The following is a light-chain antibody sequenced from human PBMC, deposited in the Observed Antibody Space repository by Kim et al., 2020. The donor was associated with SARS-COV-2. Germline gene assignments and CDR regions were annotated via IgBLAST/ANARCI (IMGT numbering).Light chain of an antibody. CDR2: GAS. V-gene: IGKV3-20*01. CDR1: QSVSSSY. J-gene: IGKJ3*01. Sequence: SPGERATPPCRATQSVSSSYLAWYQQKPGQAPRLLISGASSRATGIPDRFSGSESGTDFTLTISKLEPEDFAVYYCQQYGSPPFTFGPGTKVDIK. CDR3: QQYGSPPFT.